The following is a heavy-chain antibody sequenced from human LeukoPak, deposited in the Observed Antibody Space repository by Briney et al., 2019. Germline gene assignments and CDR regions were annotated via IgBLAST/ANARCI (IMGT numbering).Heavy chain of an antibody. CDR2: IYTSGST. D-gene: IGHD3/OR15-3a*01. J-gene: IGHJ4*02. V-gene: IGHV4-4*07. CDR3: ASQTGSGLFILP. Sequence: SETLSLTCTVSGGSISSYYWSWVRQPAGKGLEWIGRIYTSGSTNYNPSLKSRVSMSVDTSKNQFSLRLTSVTAADTAVYYCASQTGSGLFILPGGQGTLVTVSS. CDR1: GGSISSYY.